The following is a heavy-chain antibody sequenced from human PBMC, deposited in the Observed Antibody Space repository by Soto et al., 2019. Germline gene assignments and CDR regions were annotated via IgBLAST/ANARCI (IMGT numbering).Heavy chain of an antibody. J-gene: IGHJ5*02. Sequence: GGSLRLSCAASGFTFSDYYMSWIRQAPGKGLEWVSYISSSGSTIYYADSVKGRFTISRDNAKNSLYLQMNSLRAEDTAVYYCARRPFSIAVAGSNWFDPWGQGTLVTVSS. CDR1: GFTFSDYY. CDR3: ARRPFSIAVAGSNWFDP. CDR2: ISSSGSTI. V-gene: IGHV3-11*01. D-gene: IGHD6-19*01.